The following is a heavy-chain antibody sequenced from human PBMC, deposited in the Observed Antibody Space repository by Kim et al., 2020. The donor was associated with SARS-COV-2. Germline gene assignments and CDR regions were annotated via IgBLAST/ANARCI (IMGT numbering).Heavy chain of an antibody. D-gene: IGHD1-26*01. CDR3: TKGLRGFDY. Sequence: GGSLRLSCAASEFSISNYWMTWVRQTPGKGLEWVANIKQDGSEKNYVDSVKGRFTISRDNAQNSVYLQMTSLRAEDTAMYFCTKGLRGFDYWGRGTLVIVSS. CDR1: EFSISNYW. V-gene: IGHV3-7*01. J-gene: IGHJ4*02. CDR2: IKQDGSEK.